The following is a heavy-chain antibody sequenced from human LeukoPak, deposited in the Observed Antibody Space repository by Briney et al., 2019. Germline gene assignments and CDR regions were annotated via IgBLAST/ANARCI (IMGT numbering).Heavy chain of an antibody. CDR2: IIPIFGTA. Sequence: SAKVSCKASGGTFSSYAISWVRQAPGQGLEWMGGIIPIFGTANYAQKFQGRVTMTRDTSISTAYMELSRLRSDDTAVYFCARVIGFGELSLGHWGQGTLVTVSS. V-gene: IGHV1-69*05. CDR3: ARVIGFGELSLGH. J-gene: IGHJ4*02. D-gene: IGHD3-10*01. CDR1: GGTFSSYA.